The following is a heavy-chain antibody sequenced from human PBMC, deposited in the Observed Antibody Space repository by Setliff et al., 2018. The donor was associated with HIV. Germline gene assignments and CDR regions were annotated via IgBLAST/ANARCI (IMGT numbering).Heavy chain of an antibody. V-gene: IGHV1-18*01. Sequence: ASVKVSCKASGYTFSTYGISWVRQAPGQGLEWMGWISVYNDNTDYAQKFQGRVTMTTDTSTNTAYMELRSLRSDDTAVYHCARVDGYNNYDSGGLDYWGQGTRVTVSS. J-gene: IGHJ4*02. D-gene: IGHD3-16*01. CDR1: GYTFSTYG. CDR3: ARVDGYNNYDSGGLDY. CDR2: ISVYNDNT.